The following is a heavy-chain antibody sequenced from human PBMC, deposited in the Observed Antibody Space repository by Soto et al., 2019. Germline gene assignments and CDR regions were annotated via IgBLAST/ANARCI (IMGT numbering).Heavy chain of an antibody. CDR2: IWYDGSRQ. Sequence: ESGGGVVQPGGYLRLSCAASGFTFSDYGMHWVRQAPGKGLEWVAVIWYDGSRQYYVDSVKGRFTISRDNSKNTIYLLVNSLGAEDTGVYYCPRDRNSGRYDSFDVWGQGTMLTVSS. D-gene: IGHD6-19*01. CDR3: PRDRNSGRYDSFDV. CDR1: GFTFSDYG. V-gene: IGHV3-33*01. J-gene: IGHJ3*01.